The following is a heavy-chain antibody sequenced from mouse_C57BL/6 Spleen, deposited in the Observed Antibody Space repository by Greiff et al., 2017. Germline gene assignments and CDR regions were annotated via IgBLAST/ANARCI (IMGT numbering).Heavy chain of an antibody. V-gene: IGHV3-6*01. Sequence: EVQLQESGPGLVKPSQSLSLTCSVTGYSITSGYYWNWIRQFPGNKLEWMGYISYDGSNNYNPSLKNRISITRDTSKNQFFLKLNSVTTEDTATYYCARTGGLAMDYWGQGTSVTVSS. CDR3: ARTGGLAMDY. J-gene: IGHJ4*01. CDR2: ISYDGSN. CDR1: GYSITSGYY. D-gene: IGHD3-1*01.